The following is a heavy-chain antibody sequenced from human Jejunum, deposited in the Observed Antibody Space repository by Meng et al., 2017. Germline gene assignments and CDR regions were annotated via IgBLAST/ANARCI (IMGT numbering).Heavy chain of an antibody. CDR3: LRGRDY. J-gene: IGHJ4*02. CDR2: IWHDGSKV. V-gene: IGHV3-33*08. CDR1: GFSFINAW. Sequence: GESLKISCAASGFSFINAWMDWVRQAPGKGLEWVAVIWHDGSKVFYADSVRGRFTISRDNSHNTVDLQMNSVRVDDTAVYFCLRGRDYWGQGTLVTVSS. D-gene: IGHD3-10*01.